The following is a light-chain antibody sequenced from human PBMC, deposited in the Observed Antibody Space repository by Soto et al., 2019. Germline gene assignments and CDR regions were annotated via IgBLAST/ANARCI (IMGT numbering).Light chain of an antibody. V-gene: IGKV3-20*01. J-gene: IGKJ1*01. Sequence: EIVLNDAPCTLSLYPWSRATLSVMSGQIVSTSSLAWYQQKGGQAPRLLIHGASSRATGIPDRFSGSGSGTDFTLTISRLEPEDFAVYYCQQYDKWPRTFGQGTKVDTK. CDR3: QQYDKWPRT. CDR1: QIVSTSS. CDR2: GAS.